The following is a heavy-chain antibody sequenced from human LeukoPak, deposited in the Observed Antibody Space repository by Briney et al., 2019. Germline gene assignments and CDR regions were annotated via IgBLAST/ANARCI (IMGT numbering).Heavy chain of an antibody. J-gene: IGHJ4*02. CDR3: ARSGEGGAY. V-gene: IGHV4-59*02. Sequence: SETLSLTCTVSGGSVSSHYWSWSRQPPGKGLEWIGYIYYSRSTIYSPSLQGRVTIIIDTSKNQFSLNLSSVTAADTAVYYCARSGEGGAYWGQGTLVTVSS. CDR1: GGSVSSHY. D-gene: IGHD2-15*01. CDR2: IYYSRST.